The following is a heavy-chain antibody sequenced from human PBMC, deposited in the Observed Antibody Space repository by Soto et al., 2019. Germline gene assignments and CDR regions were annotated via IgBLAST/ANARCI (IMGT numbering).Heavy chain of an antibody. Sequence: PSQTLSLTCAISGDSVSSNSAAWNWIRQSPSRGLEWLGRTYYRSKWYNDYAVSVKSRITINPDTSKNQFSLQLNSVTPEDTAVYYCARLLRLGPYYYYYGMDVWGQGTTVTVSS. D-gene: IGHD7-27*01. J-gene: IGHJ6*02. CDR2: TYYRSKWYN. CDR1: GDSVSSNSAA. CDR3: ARLLRLGPYYYYYGMDV. V-gene: IGHV6-1*01.